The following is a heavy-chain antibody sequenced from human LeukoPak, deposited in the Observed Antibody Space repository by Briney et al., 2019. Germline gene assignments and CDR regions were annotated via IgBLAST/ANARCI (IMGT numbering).Heavy chain of an antibody. CDR2: IYYSGST. V-gene: IGHV4-39*07. CDR3: ARDQSLRGYTYGSPFEF. D-gene: IGHD5-18*01. CDR1: GGSIRNGSSSSYF. Sequence: NPSETLSLTCTVSGGSIRNGSSSSYFWGWIRQPPGKGLEWIVSIYYSGSTYYNPSLQSRVTISVDTSKNQFSLKLNSVTAADTAVYYCARDQSLRGYTYGSPFEFWGQGTLVTVSS. J-gene: IGHJ4*02.